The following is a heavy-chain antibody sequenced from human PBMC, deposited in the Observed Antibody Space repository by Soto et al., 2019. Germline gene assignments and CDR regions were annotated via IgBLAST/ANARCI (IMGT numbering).Heavy chain of an antibody. CDR3: AKRGYPLAYYYGMDH. V-gene: IGHV3-23*01. CDR2: ISSSGDNK. Sequence: EVQLLESGGGLVQPGGSLRLSCAASGFTFSSYAVSWVRQAPGKGLEWVSAISSSGDNKYYADSVKGRFTVSRDNFKNMLYLHMNRLRAEDTAIYYCAKRGYPLAYYYGMDHWGQGTTVTVSS. CDR1: GFTFSSYA. J-gene: IGHJ6*02. D-gene: IGHD5-12*01.